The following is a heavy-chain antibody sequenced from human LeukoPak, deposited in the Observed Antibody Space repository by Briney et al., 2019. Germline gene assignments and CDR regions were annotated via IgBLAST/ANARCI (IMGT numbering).Heavy chain of an antibody. CDR2: ISYDGSNK. J-gene: IGHJ4*02. CDR1: GFTFSSYA. D-gene: IGHD1-26*01. CDR3: AKGGKWDVTPFDY. Sequence: GGSLRLSCAASGFTFSSYAMHWVRQAPGKGLEWVVVISYDGSNKYYADSVKGRFTIFRDNSKNTLYLQVNSLRAEDTAVYYCAKGGKWDVTPFDYWGQGTLVTVSS. V-gene: IGHV3-30-3*01.